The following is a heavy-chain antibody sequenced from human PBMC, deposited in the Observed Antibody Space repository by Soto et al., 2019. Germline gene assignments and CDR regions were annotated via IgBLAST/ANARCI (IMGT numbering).Heavy chain of an antibody. CDR3: ARDEPKDAGYCSGGSCYYYYYYMDV. V-gene: IGHV3-30-3*01. J-gene: IGHJ6*03. D-gene: IGHD2-15*01. Sequence: GGSLRLSCAASGFTFSSYAMHWVRQAPGKGLEWVAVISYDGSNKYYADSVKGRFTISRDNAKNSLYLQMNSLRAEDTAVYYCARDEPKDAGYCSGGSCYYYYYYMDVWGKGTTVTVSS. CDR1: GFTFSSYA. CDR2: ISYDGSNK.